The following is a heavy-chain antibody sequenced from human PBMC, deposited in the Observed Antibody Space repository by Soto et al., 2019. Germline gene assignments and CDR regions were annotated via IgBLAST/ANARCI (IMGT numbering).Heavy chain of an antibody. D-gene: IGHD3-3*01. Sequence: QGHLEQSGGEVKKPGASVPVSCRALDYTFITYGLSWVRQAPGQGLEWMGLINPYNGNTVYAQKFQGRVTMTRDTSTDTAYMELRSLRFNDTAVYYCARISYPALQGAFDIWGHGTMVTGSS. CDR1: DYTFITYG. CDR3: ARISYPALQGAFDI. V-gene: IGHV1-18*04. J-gene: IGHJ3*02. CDR2: INPYNGNT.